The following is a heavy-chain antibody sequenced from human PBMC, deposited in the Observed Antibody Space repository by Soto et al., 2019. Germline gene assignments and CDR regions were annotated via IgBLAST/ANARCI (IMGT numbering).Heavy chain of an antibody. CDR1: GYSFTSYW. Sequence: GESLKISCKGSGYSFTSYWIGWVRQMPGKGLEWMGIIYPGDSDTRYSPSFQGQVTISANKSINTAYLQWDSLKASDTAIYYCARPANTVADHFDLWGQGTPVTV. CDR2: IYPGDSDT. D-gene: IGHD4-17*01. J-gene: IGHJ4*02. CDR3: ARPANTVADHFDL. V-gene: IGHV5-51*01.